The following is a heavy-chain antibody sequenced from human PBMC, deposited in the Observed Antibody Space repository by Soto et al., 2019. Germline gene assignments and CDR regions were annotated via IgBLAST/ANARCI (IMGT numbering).Heavy chain of an antibody. V-gene: IGHV3-23*01. J-gene: IGHJ6*02. Sequence: GGSLRLSCAASGFTFSSYAMIWVRRAPGKGLEWVSAISGSGGSTYYADSVKGRFTISRDNSKNTLYLQMNSLRAEDTAVYYCAKELAYYYYYGMDVWGQGTTVTVSS. CDR3: AKELAYYYYYGMDV. CDR1: GFTFSSYA. CDR2: ISGSGGST.